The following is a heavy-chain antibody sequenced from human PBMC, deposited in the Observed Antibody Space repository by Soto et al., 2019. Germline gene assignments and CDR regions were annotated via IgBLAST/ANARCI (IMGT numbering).Heavy chain of an antibody. V-gene: IGHV3-64*01. D-gene: IGHD1-7*01. CDR3: VRRVSGNYDY. Sequence: EVQLAESGGGMVQPGGSLRLSCVASGFTFSSYDRHWVRRAPGKGLEYVSSISSNGGTTYYGNSVKGRFTISRDNCKNTLYLQMGSLRAEDMAVYYCVRRVSGNYDYWGQGTLVTVSS. J-gene: IGHJ4*02. CDR2: ISSNGGTT. CDR1: GFTFSSYD.